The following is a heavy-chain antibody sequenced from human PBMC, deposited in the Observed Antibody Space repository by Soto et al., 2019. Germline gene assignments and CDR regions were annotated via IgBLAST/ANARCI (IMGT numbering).Heavy chain of an antibody. CDR3: AKDHRYSTSENLNWFDP. CDR1: GFTFSSYA. V-gene: IGHV3-23*01. D-gene: IGHD6-6*01. Sequence: GGSLRLSCAASGFTFSSYAMSWVRQAPGKGLEWVSAISGSGGSTYYADSVKGRFTISRDNSKNTLYLQMNSLRAEDMAVYYCAKDHRYSTSENLNWFDPWGQGTLVTVSS. J-gene: IGHJ5*02. CDR2: ISGSGGST.